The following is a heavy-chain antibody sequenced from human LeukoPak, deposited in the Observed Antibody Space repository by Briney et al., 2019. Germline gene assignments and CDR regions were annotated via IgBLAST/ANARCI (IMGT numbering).Heavy chain of an antibody. V-gene: IGHV1-18*01. J-gene: IGHJ5*02. CDR2: IHIYRGNT. CDR1: GYTFTSYD. Sequence: GASVKVSCKASGYTFTSYDINWVRQATGQGLGWMGWIHIYRGNTNYAQKFQGRVTMTTDTSTSTVYMEVRGLRSDDTAMYYCARDVGTTVADSFDPWGQGTLVTVSS. D-gene: IGHD2-15*01. CDR3: ARDVGTTVADSFDP.